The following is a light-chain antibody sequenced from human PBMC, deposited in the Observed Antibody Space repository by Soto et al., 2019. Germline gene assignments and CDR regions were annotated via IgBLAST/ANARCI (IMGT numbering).Light chain of an antibody. CDR3: QQYDHWPPYS. CDR2: AAS. CDR1: QSVSRF. J-gene: IGKJ2*01. V-gene: IGKV3-15*01. Sequence: TQSPVTLPVSPGDRASLSCRASQSVSRFLAWYQQTPGQPPRLLIYAASSRVLGVPARFTGSGSGTDFTLTISAVQSEDAAIYYCQQYDHWPPYSFGQGTRLEI.